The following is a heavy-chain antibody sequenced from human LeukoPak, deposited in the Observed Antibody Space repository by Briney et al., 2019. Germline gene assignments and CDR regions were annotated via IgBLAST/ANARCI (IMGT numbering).Heavy chain of an antibody. J-gene: IGHJ4*02. Sequence: PSETLSLTCTVSGGSITSYHYSWIRQPPGKGLEWIGYIYYSGSTNYNPSLKSRVTISVDTSKNQFSLKLSSVTAADTAVYYCAREWFGELFFDYWGQGTLVTVSS. CDR3: AREWFGELFFDY. V-gene: IGHV4-59*01. CDR2: IYYSGST. CDR1: GGSITSYH. D-gene: IGHD3-10*01.